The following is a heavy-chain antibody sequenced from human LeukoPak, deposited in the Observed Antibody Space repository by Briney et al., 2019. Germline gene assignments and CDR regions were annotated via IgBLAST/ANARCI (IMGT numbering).Heavy chain of an antibody. D-gene: IGHD6-6*01. CDR1: GFSFSSYW. Sequence: GGSLRLSCAASGFSFSSYWMHWVRKAPGKGLVWVSRINSDGSSTSYADSVKGRFTISRDNAKNTLYPQMNSLRAEDTAVYYCARDKPSSIAARFDYWGQGTLVTVSS. CDR2: INSDGSST. V-gene: IGHV3-74*01. J-gene: IGHJ4*02. CDR3: ARDKPSSIAARFDY.